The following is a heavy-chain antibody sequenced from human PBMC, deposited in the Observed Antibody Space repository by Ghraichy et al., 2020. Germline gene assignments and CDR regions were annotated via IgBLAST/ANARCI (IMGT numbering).Heavy chain of an antibody. Sequence: GGSLRLSCGTSGFIFATYALTWVRQVPGKGLQWVSTINANGHTTYYRDSVKGRFTISRDNSKNALFLQMNSLRAEDTAVYYCAKDRLWDRGIWYSGVFSFEIWGRGKMVSVSS. V-gene: IGHV3-23*01. CDR1: GFIFATYA. J-gene: IGHJ3*02. CDR3: AKDRLWDRGIWYSGVFSFEI. CDR2: INANGHTT. D-gene: IGHD1-1*01.